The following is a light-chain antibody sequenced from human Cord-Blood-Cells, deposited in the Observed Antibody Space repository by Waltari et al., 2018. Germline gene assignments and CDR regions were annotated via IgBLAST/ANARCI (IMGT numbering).Light chain of an antibody. CDR1: ALPKQY. CDR3: QSADSSGTYKWV. J-gene: IGLJ3*02. CDR2: KDS. Sequence: SYELTQPPSVSVSPGQTARITCSGDALPKQYAYWSQQKPGQAPVLVIYKDSERPSGIPERFSGSSSGTTVTLTISGVQAEDEADYYCQSADSSGTYKWVFGGGTKLTVL. V-gene: IGLV3-25*03.